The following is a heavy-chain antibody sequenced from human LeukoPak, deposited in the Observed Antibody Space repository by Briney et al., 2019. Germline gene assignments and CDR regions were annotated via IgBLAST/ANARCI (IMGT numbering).Heavy chain of an antibody. Sequence: ASVKVSCKASGYTSTSYGISWVRQAPGQGLEWMGWISAYNGKTNYAPKFQGRVTMTTDTSTSTAYMDLRSLRSDDTAVYYCTRDGPDYGDYINFDYWGQGTLVTVSS. J-gene: IGHJ4*02. CDR1: GYTSTSYG. D-gene: IGHD4-17*01. CDR2: ISAYNGKT. V-gene: IGHV1-18*04. CDR3: TRDGPDYGDYINFDY.